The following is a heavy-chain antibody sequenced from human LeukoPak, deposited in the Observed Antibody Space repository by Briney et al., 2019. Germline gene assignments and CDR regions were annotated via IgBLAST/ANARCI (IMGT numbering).Heavy chain of an antibody. V-gene: IGHV1-18*01. CDR2: ISAYNGNT. D-gene: IGHD5-18*01. CDR1: GYTFTSYG. J-gene: IGHJ3*02. CDR3: ARELYSYGQLDAFDI. Sequence: ASVKVSCKASGYTFTSYGISWVRQAPGQGLEWMGWISAYNGNTNYAQKLQGTVTITTDTSTSTAYMELRSLRSDDTAVYYCARELYSYGQLDAFDIWGQGKMVTVSS.